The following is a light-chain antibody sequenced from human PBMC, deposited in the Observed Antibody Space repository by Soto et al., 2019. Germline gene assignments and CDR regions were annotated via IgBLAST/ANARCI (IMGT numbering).Light chain of an antibody. V-gene: IGLV1-40*01. Sequence: VLTQPPSVSGAPGQRVTLSCTGSSSNIGAGYDVHWYQQLPGAAPKLLIYDSTNRPSGVPDRIYGSKSGTSASLTITELQAEDEADYYCQSYDSSLSGYVFGTGTKVTVL. CDR2: DST. J-gene: IGLJ1*01. CDR3: QSYDSSLSGYV. CDR1: SSNIGAGYD.